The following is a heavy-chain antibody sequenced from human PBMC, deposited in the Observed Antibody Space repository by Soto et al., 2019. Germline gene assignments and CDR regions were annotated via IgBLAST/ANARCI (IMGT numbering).Heavy chain of an antibody. D-gene: IGHD6-13*01. CDR1: GGSISSGNYY. CDR3: ARVGCSWYNWFDP. J-gene: IGHJ5*02. CDR2: IYYSGST. V-gene: IGHV4-30-4*01. Sequence: QVQLQESGPGLVKPSQTLSLTCTVSGGSISSGNYYWSWIRQPPGKGLEWIGYIYYSGSTYYNPSRESRVTIQVDTSTNKFSLKLRSVTAADTAVYYCARVGCSWYNWFDPWGQGILVTVSS.